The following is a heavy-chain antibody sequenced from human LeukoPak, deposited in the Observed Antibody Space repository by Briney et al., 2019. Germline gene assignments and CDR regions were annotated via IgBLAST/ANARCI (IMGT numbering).Heavy chain of an antibody. Sequence: SVKVSCKASGGTFSSYAIGWVRQAPGQGLEWMGGIIPIFGTANYAQKFQGRVTITADESTSTAYMELGSLRSEDTAVYYCARDLGATYLLDYWGQGTLVTVSS. CDR2: IIPIFGTA. CDR3: ARDLGATYLLDY. D-gene: IGHD1-26*01. V-gene: IGHV1-69*01. CDR1: GGTFSSYA. J-gene: IGHJ4*02.